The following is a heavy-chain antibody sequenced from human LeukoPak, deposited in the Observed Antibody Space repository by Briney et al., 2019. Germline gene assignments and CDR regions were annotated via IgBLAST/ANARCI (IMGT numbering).Heavy chain of an antibody. CDR3: TCFPFDY. J-gene: IGHJ4*02. Sequence: GGTLRLSCAASGFTFSSYSMNWVRQAPGKGLEGVSSISSSSRYIYYADSVKGRFTISRDKAKPSMHSPTNSLTAEDTAVYYCTCFPFDYWGQGTLVTVSS. CDR2: ISSSSRYI. D-gene: IGHD2-21*01. V-gene: IGHV3-21*06. CDR1: GFTFSSYS.